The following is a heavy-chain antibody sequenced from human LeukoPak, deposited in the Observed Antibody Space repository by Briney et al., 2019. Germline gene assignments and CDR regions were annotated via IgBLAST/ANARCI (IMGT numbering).Heavy chain of an antibody. J-gene: IGHJ4*02. CDR2: VSESGDNT. CDR3: ANQWVDC. CDR1: GLTFNNYA. Sequence: GGSLRLSCAASGLTFNNYAMNWVRQAPGRGLEWVSSVSESGDNTHYADSVKGRFTISRDNSQNTLYLQMNSLRAEDTAVYSCANQWVDCWGQGVLVTVSS. D-gene: IGHD1-26*01. V-gene: IGHV3-23*01.